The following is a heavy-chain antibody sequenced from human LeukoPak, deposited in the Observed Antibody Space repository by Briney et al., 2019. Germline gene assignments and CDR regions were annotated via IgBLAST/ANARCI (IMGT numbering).Heavy chain of an antibody. CDR3: ARQGSCSNTSCNRWFDP. Sequence: PSDTLSLTCAVSGYSISSGYYWGWIRQPRGEGLEWIASIYHNGDSYYNSSLKSRVTISVDKSKSQFSLKVSSVTAADTALYYCARQGSCSNTSCNRWFDPWGQGTLVIVSS. J-gene: IGHJ5*02. V-gene: IGHV4-38-2*01. D-gene: IGHD2-2*01. CDR2: IYHNGDS. CDR1: GYSISSGYY.